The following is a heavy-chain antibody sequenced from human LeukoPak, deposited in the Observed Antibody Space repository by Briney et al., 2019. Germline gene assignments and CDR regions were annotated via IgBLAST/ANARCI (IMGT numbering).Heavy chain of an antibody. D-gene: IGHD1-26*01. CDR1: GFTFSSYG. CDR3: VRAERGGGRYSYYFDY. V-gene: IGHV3-33*01. CDR2: IWYDGSNK. Sequence: GGSLRLSCAASGFTFSSYGMHWVRQAPGKGLEWVAVIWYDGSNKYYADSVKGRFTISRDNAKNSLYLQMNSLRAEDTAVYYCVRAERGGGRYSYYFDYWGQGTLVTVSS. J-gene: IGHJ4*02.